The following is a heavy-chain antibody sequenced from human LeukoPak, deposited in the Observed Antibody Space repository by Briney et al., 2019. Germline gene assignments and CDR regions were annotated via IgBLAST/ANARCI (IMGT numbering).Heavy chain of an antibody. CDR1: GYTLTELS. CDR3: ATEAFSSGWYWFDP. V-gene: IGHV1-24*01. J-gene: IGHJ5*02. Sequence: ASVKVSCKVSGYTLTELSMHRVRQAPGKGLEWMGGFDPEDGETIYAQKFQGRVTMTEDTSTDTAYMELSSLRSEDTAVYYCATEAFSSGWYWFDPWGQGTLVTVSS. D-gene: IGHD6-19*01. CDR2: FDPEDGET.